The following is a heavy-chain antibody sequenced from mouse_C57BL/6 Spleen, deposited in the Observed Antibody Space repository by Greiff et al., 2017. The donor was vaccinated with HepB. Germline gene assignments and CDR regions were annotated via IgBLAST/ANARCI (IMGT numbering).Heavy chain of an antibody. J-gene: IGHJ4*01. CDR1: GFTFSSYA. V-gene: IGHV5-9-1*02. CDR3: TRNWDNYAMDY. CDR2: ISSGGDYI. Sequence: EVQVVESGEGLVKPGGSLKLSCAASGFTFSSYAMSWVRQTPEKRLEWVAYISSGGDYIYYADTVKGRFTISRDNARNTLYLQMSSLKSEDTAMYYCTRNWDNYAMDYWGQGTSVTVSS. D-gene: IGHD4-1*01.